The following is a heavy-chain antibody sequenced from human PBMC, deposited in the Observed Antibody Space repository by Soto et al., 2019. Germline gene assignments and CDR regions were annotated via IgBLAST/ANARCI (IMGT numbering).Heavy chain of an antibody. CDR2: IYYSGST. Sequence: KPSETLSLTCTVSGGSISSGDYYWSWIRQPPGKGLEWIGYIYYSGSTYYNPSLKSRVTISVDTSKNQFSLKLSSVTAADTAVYYCARVHRLPRRWFDPWGQGTLVTVSS. D-gene: IGHD4-17*01. CDR3: ARVHRLPRRWFDP. CDR1: GGSISSGDYY. J-gene: IGHJ5*02. V-gene: IGHV4-30-4*01.